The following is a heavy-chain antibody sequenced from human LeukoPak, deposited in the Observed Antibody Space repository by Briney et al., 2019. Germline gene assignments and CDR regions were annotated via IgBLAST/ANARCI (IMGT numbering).Heavy chain of an antibody. CDR1: GFTFGDYA. Sequence: PGRSLGLSCTASGFTFGDYAMSWVRQAPGKGLEWVGFIRSKAYGGTTEYAASVKGRFTISRDDSKSIAYLQMNSLKTEDTAVYYCTRTVGGYFAEVYFDYWGQGTLVTVSS. D-gene: IGHD3-22*01. CDR3: TRTVGGYFAEVYFDY. J-gene: IGHJ4*02. V-gene: IGHV3-49*04. CDR2: IRSKAYGGTT.